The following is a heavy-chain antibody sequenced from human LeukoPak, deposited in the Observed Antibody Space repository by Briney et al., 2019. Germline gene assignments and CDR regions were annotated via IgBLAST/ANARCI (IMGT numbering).Heavy chain of an antibody. Sequence: GGSLRLSCAASGFTFSSHGMRWVRQSPGKGLEWVAVMWYDGSNKYYADSVKGRFTISRDNSKNTLSLQMDSLRVEDTAVYYCVRWGTGKILDYWGQGTLVTVSS. CDR2: MWYDGSNK. D-gene: IGHD3-16*01. J-gene: IGHJ4*02. CDR3: VRWGTGKILDY. CDR1: GFTFSSHG. V-gene: IGHV3-33*01.